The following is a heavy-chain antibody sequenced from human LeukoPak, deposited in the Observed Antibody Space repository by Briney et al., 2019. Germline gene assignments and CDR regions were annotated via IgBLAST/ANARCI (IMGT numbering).Heavy chain of an antibody. CDR1: GGSISSGSYY. D-gene: IGHD6-13*01. CDR3: ARVGWLGSSWLDY. V-gene: IGHV4-61*02. Sequence: SETLSLTCTVSGGSISSGSYYWSWIRQPAGKGLEWIGRIYTSGSTNYNPSLKSRVTISVDTSKNQFSLKLSSVTAADTAVYYCARVGWLGSSWLDYWGQGTLVTVSS. J-gene: IGHJ4*02. CDR2: IYTSGST.